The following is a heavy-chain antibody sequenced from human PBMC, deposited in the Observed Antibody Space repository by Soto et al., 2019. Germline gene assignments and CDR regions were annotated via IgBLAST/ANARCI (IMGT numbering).Heavy chain of an antibody. V-gene: IGHV1-69*01. Sequence: QVQLVQSGAEVKKPGSSVKVSCKASGGTFNSQITSWVRQAPGQGLEWMGGIISIFHTPNYAQNFQGRVTITADDSTSTAYMELSSLTSEDTAVYYCARGPQLGSHFDYWGQGTLVTVSS. CDR1: GGTFNSQI. J-gene: IGHJ4*02. D-gene: IGHD1-1*01. CDR3: ARGPQLGSHFDY. CDR2: IISIFHTP.